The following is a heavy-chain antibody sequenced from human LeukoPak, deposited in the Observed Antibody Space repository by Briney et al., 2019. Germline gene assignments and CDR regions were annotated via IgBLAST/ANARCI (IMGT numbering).Heavy chain of an antibody. J-gene: IGHJ4*02. D-gene: IGHD3-10*01. CDR2: ICYSGTT. CDR1: GGSINSYY. CDR3: ARENRVTLVRGVIDY. V-gene: IGHV4-59*01. Sequence: PSETLSLTCTVSGGSINSYYWSWIRQPPGKRLEWIGYICYSGTTNYNPSLKSRVTISVDTSKNQFSLKLSSVTAADTAVYYCARENRVTLVRGVIDYWGQGTLVTVSS.